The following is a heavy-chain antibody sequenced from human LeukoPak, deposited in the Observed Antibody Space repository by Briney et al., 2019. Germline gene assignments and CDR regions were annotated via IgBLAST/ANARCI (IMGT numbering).Heavy chain of an antibody. CDR3: ARDPNRYAAAHAFEY. J-gene: IGHJ4*02. D-gene: IGHD6-13*01. Sequence: EASVKVSCKASGGTFTRYSISWVRQAPGQGLEWMGRIIPLLDRAKYAQKFQGRVTLTADKFTSTAYMELRSLRSDDTAMYYCARDPNRYAAAHAFEYWGQGTLVTVSS. CDR1: GGTFTRYS. V-gene: IGHV1-69*08. CDR2: IIPLLDRA.